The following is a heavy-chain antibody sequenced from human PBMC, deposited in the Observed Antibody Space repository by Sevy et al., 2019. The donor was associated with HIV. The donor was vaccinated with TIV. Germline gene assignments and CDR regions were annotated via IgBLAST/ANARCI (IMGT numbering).Heavy chain of an antibody. CDR2: ISSSSSTI. J-gene: IGHJ3*02. CDR1: GFTFSSYS. Sequence: GGSLRLSCAASGFTFSSYSMNWVRQAPGKGLEWVSYISSSSSTINYADSVKGRFTISRDNAKNSLYLQMNSLRDEDTAVYYCARKASYYYDSSGYRDAFDIWGQGTMVTVSS. D-gene: IGHD3-22*01. V-gene: IGHV3-48*02. CDR3: ARKASYYYDSSGYRDAFDI.